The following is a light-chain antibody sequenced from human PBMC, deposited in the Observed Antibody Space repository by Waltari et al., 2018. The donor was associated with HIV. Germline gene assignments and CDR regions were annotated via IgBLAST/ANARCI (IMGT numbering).Light chain of an antibody. CDR1: SSDLSTYDF. CDR3: SSYTTSNTVV. CDR2: DVT. Sequence: QSALPQPASVSGSPGQSITISCSGSSSDLSTYDFVSWYQKHPAKSPKLLIYDVTARPSGVSRRFSGSKSGSTASLTISSIQADDEADYYCSSYTTSNTVVFGPGTKLSVL. J-gene: IGLJ2*01. V-gene: IGLV2-14*03.